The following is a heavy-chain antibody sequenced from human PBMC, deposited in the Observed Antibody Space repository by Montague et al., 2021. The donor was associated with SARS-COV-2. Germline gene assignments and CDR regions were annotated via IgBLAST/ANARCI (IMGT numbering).Heavy chain of an antibody. Sequence: SETLSLTCTVSGGSISSSSYYWGWIRQPPGKGLEWIGSIYYSGSTYYNPSLKSRVTISVDTSKNQFSLKLSSVTAADTAVYYCASLYDSSSYYYGMDVWGQGTTVTVSS. CDR2: IYYSGST. CDR1: GGSISSSSYY. CDR3: ASLYDSSSYYYGMDV. D-gene: IGHD5/OR15-5a*01. J-gene: IGHJ6*02. V-gene: IGHV4-39*01.